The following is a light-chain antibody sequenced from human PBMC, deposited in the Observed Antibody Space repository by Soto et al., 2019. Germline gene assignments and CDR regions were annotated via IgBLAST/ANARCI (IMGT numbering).Light chain of an antibody. CDR2: GAS. CDR1: QSVSSN. V-gene: IGKV3-15*01. CDR3: QQYNKWPPLT. J-gene: IGKJ4*01. Sequence: EIVMTQSPATLSVSPGERATLSCRASQSVSSNLAWYQQKPGQAPRLLIYGASTRATGTPARFSGSGSGTEFTLTISSVQSEDFAVYYCQQYNKWPPLTFGGGTKVEIK.